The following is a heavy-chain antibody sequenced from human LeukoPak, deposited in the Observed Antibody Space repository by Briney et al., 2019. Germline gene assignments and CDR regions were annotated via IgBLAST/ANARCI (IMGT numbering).Heavy chain of an antibody. V-gene: IGHV3-48*04. CDR1: GFTFSSYS. J-gene: IGHJ6*03. CDR3: ARDGLVVVSYYYMDV. D-gene: IGHD2-21*01. Sequence: GGSLRLSCAASGFTFSSYSMNWVRQAPGKGLEWVSYISSSSSTIYYADSGKGRFTISRDNAKNSLYLQMNSLRAEDTAVYYCARDGLVVVSYYYMDVWGKGTTVTVSS. CDR2: ISSSSSTI.